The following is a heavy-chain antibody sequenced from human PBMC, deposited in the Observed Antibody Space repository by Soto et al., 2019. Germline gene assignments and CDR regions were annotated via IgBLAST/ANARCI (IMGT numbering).Heavy chain of an antibody. CDR3: AIVTAETAYHYFDF. Sequence: GESLKISCTGSGYKFTNYWLSWVRQTPGKGLEWMGRIDPSDSYINYSPSFRGHVTTSIDESISTAHLQWSSLKASDTASYYCAIVTAETAYHYFDFWGQGTLVTVSS. D-gene: IGHD1-1*01. CDR1: GYKFTNYW. CDR2: IDPSDSYI. V-gene: IGHV5-10-1*01. J-gene: IGHJ4*02.